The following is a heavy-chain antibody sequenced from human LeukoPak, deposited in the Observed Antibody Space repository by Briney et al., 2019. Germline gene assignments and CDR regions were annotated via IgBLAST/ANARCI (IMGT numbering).Heavy chain of an antibody. D-gene: IGHD2-2*01. CDR3: ARVNLAGHYQLPDFDY. CDR1: GYTFTSYG. Sequence: ASVTVSCTASGYTFTSYGISWVRQAPGQALEWMGWISAYNGNTNYAQKLQGRVTMTTDTSTSTAYMELRSLRSDDTAVYYCARVNLAGHYQLPDFDYWGQGTLVTVSS. V-gene: IGHV1-18*01. CDR2: ISAYNGNT. J-gene: IGHJ4*02.